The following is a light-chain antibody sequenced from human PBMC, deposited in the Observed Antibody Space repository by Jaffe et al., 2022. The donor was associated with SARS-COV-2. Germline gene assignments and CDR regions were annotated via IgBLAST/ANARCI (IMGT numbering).Light chain of an antibody. Sequence: QSALTQPASVSGSPGQPITISCTGTSSDVGGYNYVSWYQQEPGKAPKLMIYDVNRRASGVSTRFSGSKSGNTASLTISGLQAEDEADYYCSSCTGSSTLVFGGGTKLTVL. V-gene: IGLV2-14*01. CDR1: SSDVGGYNY. CDR3: SSCTGSSTLV. J-gene: IGLJ3*02. CDR2: DVN.